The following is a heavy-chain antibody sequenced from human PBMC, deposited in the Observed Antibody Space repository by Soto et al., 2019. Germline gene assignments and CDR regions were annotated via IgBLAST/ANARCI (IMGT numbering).Heavy chain of an antibody. J-gene: IGHJ3*02. D-gene: IGHD3-10*01. Sequence: EVQLLEAGGGLVQPGGSLRLSCAASGFTFSSYAMSWVRQAPGKGLEWVSAISGSGGSTYYADSVKGRFTISRDNSKNTLYLQMNSLRAEDTAVYYCAKDPLLTEGAFDIWGQGTMVTVSS. CDR2: ISGSGGST. CDR3: AKDPLLTEGAFDI. CDR1: GFTFSSYA. V-gene: IGHV3-23*01.